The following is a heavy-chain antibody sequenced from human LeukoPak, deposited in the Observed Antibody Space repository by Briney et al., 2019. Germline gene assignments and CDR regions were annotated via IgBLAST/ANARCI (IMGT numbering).Heavy chain of an antibody. CDR3: ARLFTGRKNTVTSDY. Sequence: GASVKVSCTASGYTFTSYDINWVRQATGQGLEWMGWMNPNSGNTGYAQKFQGRVTMTRNTSISTAYMELSSLRSEDTAVYYCARLFTGRKNTVTSDYWGQGTLVTVSS. V-gene: IGHV1-8*01. J-gene: IGHJ4*02. D-gene: IGHD4-17*01. CDR1: GYTFTSYD. CDR2: MNPNSGNT.